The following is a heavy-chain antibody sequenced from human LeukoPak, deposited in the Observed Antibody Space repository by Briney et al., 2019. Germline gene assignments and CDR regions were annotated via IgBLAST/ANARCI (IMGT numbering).Heavy chain of an antibody. CDR2: IWYDGSNK. J-gene: IGHJ4*02. Sequence: GGSLRLSCAASGFTFSSYGMHWVRQAPGKGLEWVAVIWYDGSNKYYADSVKGRFTISRDNSKNTLYLQMNSLRAEDTAVYYCARSTVTTPFDYWGQGALVTVSS. D-gene: IGHD4-17*01. CDR3: ARSTVTTPFDY. V-gene: IGHV3-33*01. CDR1: GFTFSSYG.